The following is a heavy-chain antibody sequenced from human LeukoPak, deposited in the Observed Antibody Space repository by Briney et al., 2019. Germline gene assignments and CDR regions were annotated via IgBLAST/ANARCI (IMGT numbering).Heavy chain of an antibody. J-gene: IGHJ4*02. CDR2: INAGNGNT. CDR1: GYTFTSYA. D-gene: IGHD3-22*01. Sequence: ASVKVSCKASGYTFTSYAIHWVRQAPGQRLEWMGWINAGNGNTKYSQKFQGRVTITRDTSASTAYMELSSLRSDDTAVYYCARSRSGYYLGQADYWGQGTLVTVSS. V-gene: IGHV1-3*01. CDR3: ARSRSGYYLGQADY.